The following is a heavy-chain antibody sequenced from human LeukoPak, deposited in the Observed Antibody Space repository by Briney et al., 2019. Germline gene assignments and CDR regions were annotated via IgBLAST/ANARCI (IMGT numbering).Heavy chain of an antibody. CDR3: AREGREAYYYDIGLGVWAFDI. J-gene: IGHJ3*02. Sequence: SGTLSLTCAVSGDTIIRHYWSWIRQPPGKGLEWIGYFSNGGSTIYNPSLKSRVTISVDTSKNQFSLKLSSVTAADTAVYYCAREGREAYYYDIGLGVWAFDIWGQGTMVTVSS. CDR2: FSNGGST. CDR1: GDTIIRHY. D-gene: IGHD3-22*01. V-gene: IGHV4-59*11.